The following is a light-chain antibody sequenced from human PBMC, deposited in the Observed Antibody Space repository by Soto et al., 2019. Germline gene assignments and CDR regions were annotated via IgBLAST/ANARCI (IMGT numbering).Light chain of an antibody. CDR2: YAS. V-gene: IGKV3-15*01. CDR3: QQYNDWPPIT. J-gene: IGKJ5*01. Sequence: EIMMTQSPATLSVSPGESATLSCRASQSVRNNLAWYQHKPGQAPRLLIYYASTRATGIPARFSGSGSGTEFTLTIRRLQSEDFELYYCQQYNDWPPITFGQGTRLEIK. CDR1: QSVRNN.